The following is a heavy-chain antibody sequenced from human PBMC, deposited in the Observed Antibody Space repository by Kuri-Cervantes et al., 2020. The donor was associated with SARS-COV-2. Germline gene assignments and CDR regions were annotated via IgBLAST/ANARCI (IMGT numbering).Heavy chain of an antibody. V-gene: IGHV3-48*03. D-gene: IGHD3-3*01. J-gene: IGHJ6*02. CDR3: AKGPYYDFWSGYYTTGLFDYYGMDV. Sequence: GGSLRLSCAASGFTFSSYEMNWVRQAPGKGLEWVSYISSSGNTIYYADSVKGRFTISRDNSKNTLYLQMNSLRAEDTAVYYCAKGPYYDFWSGYYTTGLFDYYGMDVWGQGTTVTVSS. CDR1: GFTFSSYE. CDR2: ISSSGNTI.